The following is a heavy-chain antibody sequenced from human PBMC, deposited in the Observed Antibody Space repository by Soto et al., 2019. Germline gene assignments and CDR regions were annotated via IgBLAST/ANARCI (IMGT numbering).Heavy chain of an antibody. CDR1: GFTFSSYA. CDR3: VISSYSFDY. D-gene: IGHD6-6*01. CDR2: ISYDGSNK. V-gene: IGHV3-30-3*01. J-gene: IGHJ4*02. Sequence: SGGSLRLSCAASGFTFSSYAMHWVRQAPGKGLEWVAVISYDGSNKYYADSVKGRFTISRDNSKNTLYLQMNSLRAEDTAGYYCVISSYSFDYWGQGTLVTVSS.